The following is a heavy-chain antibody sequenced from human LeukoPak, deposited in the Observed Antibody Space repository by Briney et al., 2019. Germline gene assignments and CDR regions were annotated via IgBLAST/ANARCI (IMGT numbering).Heavy chain of an antibody. CDR3: AKDEYYYDSSGYSYYFDY. D-gene: IGHD3-22*01. V-gene: IGHV3-30*02. J-gene: IGHJ4*02. Sequence: GGSLRLSCAASGFTFSSYGMHWVRQAPGKGLEWVAFIRYDGSNKYYADSVKGRFTISRDNSKNTLYLQMNSLRAEDTAVYYCAKDEYYYDSSGYSYYFDYWGQGTLVTVSS. CDR1: GFTFSSYG. CDR2: IRYDGSNK.